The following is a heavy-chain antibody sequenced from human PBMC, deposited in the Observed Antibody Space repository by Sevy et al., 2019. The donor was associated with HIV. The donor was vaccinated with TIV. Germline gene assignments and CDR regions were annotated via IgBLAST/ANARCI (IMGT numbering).Heavy chain of an antibody. J-gene: IGHJ3*02. Sequence: GGSLRLSCAASGFTFSDYYMSWIRQAPGKGLEWVSYISSSGSTIYYADSVKDRFTISRDNAKNSLYLQMNSLRAEDTAVYYCACLGESDAFDIWGQGTMVTVSS. CDR1: GFTFSDYY. D-gene: IGHD3-16*01. CDR2: ISSSGSTI. CDR3: ACLGESDAFDI. V-gene: IGHV3-11*01.